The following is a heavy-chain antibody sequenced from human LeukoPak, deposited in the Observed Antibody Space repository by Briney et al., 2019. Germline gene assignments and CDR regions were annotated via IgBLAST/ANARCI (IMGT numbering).Heavy chain of an antibody. CDR2: ISGSGGST. D-gene: IGHD6-13*01. CDR3: AKYKIAAAGQDAFDI. CDR1: GFTFSSYA. V-gene: IGHV3-23*01. Sequence: GGSLRLSCAASGFTFSSYAMSWVRQAPGKGLEWVSAISGSGGSTYCADSVEGRFTISRDNSKNTLYLQMNSLRAEDTAVYYCAKYKIAAAGQDAFDIWGQGTMVTVSS. J-gene: IGHJ3*02.